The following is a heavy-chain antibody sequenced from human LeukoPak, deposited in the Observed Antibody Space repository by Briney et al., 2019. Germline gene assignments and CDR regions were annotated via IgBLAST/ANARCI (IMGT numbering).Heavy chain of an antibody. V-gene: IGHV3-74*01. CDR1: GFTFSTSW. D-gene: IGHD3-16*02. CDR3: ATAGSYRFDH. Sequence: GGSLRLSCAASGFTFSTSWMHWVRQAPGKGLMWVSRMNSAGSTMDYEDSVKGRFTISRDNAKNTLFLQMDSLRAEDTAVYYCATAGSYRFDHWGQGTVVTVSS. J-gene: IGHJ4*02. CDR2: MNSAGSTM.